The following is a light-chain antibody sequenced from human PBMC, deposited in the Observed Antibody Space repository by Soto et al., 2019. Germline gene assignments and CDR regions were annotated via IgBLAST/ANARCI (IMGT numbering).Light chain of an antibody. CDR3: QQCGSSPPWT. Sequence: EIVLTQSPGTLSLSPGERATLSCRASQSVSSSYLAWYQQKPGQAPRLLIYGASSRATGIPDRFSGSVSGTGFTLTISRLEPEDFAVYYCQQCGSSPPWTFGQGTKVEIK. CDR1: QSVSSSY. CDR2: GAS. V-gene: IGKV3-20*01. J-gene: IGKJ1*01.